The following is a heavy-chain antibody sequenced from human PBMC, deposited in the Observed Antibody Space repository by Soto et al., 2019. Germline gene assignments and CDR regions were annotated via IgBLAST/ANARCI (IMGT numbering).Heavy chain of an antibody. V-gene: IGHV3-66*01. J-gene: IGHJ4*02. CDR3: ARGTEYYYDSSGYYYFDY. CDR1: GFTVSSNY. CDR2: IYSGGST. Sequence: GGSLRLSCAASGFTVSSNYMSWVRQAPGKGLEWVSVIYSGGSTYYADSVKGRFIISRDNSKNTLYLQMNSLRAEDTAVYYCARGTEYYYDSSGYYYFDYWGQGTLVTVSS. D-gene: IGHD3-22*01.